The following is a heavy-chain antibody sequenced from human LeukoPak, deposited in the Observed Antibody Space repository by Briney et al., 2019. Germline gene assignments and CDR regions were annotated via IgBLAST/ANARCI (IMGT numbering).Heavy chain of an antibody. V-gene: IGHV1-46*01. J-gene: IGHJ5*02. Sequence: ASVKVSCKASGYTFSNYYMHWVRQAPGQGLEWMGIINPSGDASGRSRSYAQKFQGRLTMTRDMSTRTVYMELSSLRSEDTAVYYCARDNSVEDTAWWFDPWGQGTLVTVSS. D-gene: IGHD4-23*01. CDR3: ARDNSVEDTAWWFDP. CDR2: INPSGDASGRSR. CDR1: GYTFSNYY.